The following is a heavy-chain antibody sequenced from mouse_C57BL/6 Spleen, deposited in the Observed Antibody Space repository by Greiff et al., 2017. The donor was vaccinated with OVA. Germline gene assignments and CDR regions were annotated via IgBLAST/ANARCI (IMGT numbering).Heavy chain of an antibody. CDR1: GYAFSSYW. Sequence: QVQLKQSGAELVKPGASVKISCKASGYAFSSYWMNWVKQRPGKGLEWIGQIYPGDGDTNYNGKFKGKATLTADKSSSTAYMQLSSLTSEDSAVYFCARSITTVVATGDYWGQGTTLTVSS. J-gene: IGHJ2*01. D-gene: IGHD1-1*01. CDR3: ARSITTVVATGDY. V-gene: IGHV1-80*01. CDR2: IYPGDGDT.